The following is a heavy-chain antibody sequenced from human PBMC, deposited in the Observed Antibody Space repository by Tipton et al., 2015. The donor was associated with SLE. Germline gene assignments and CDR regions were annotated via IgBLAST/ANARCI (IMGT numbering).Heavy chain of an antibody. J-gene: IGHJ1*01. V-gene: IGHV3-7*03. CDR1: GFTFSRYW. CDR3: ARDPGGAAEYFQH. D-gene: IGHD1-26*01. Sequence: GSLRLSCAASGFTFSRYWMTWVRQAPGKGLEWVANIKQDGSEKSYVDSVKGRFTISRDNAKNSLYLQMNSLRAEDTAVYYCARDPGGAAEYFQHWGQGTLVTVSS. CDR2: IKQDGSEK.